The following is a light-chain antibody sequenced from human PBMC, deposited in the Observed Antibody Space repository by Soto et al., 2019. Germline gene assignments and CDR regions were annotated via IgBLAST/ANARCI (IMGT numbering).Light chain of an antibody. CDR1: QSVSNF. J-gene: IGKJ5*01. CDR3: QQSYTTHIT. CDR2: AVS. V-gene: IGKV1-39*01. Sequence: DIQMTQSPSSLSASVGDRVTITCRASQSVSNFLNWYQQKPGKAPKLLIYAVSFLQSGVPSRFSGSGSQTVFTLTISSLQPEDFATYYCQQSYTTHITFGQGTRLEI.